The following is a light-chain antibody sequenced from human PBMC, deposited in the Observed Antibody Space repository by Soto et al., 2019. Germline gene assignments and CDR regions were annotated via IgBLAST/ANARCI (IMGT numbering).Light chain of an antibody. CDR2: RAS. CDR1: QSVDSN. V-gene: IGKV3-15*01. Sequence: EIVMTQSPATLSVSPGERATLSCRASQSVDSNLGWYQQKPGQAPRLPIYRASTRVTGVPARFSGSGYGKEFTHTISSLQSEDFAVYYCQQNHNWQPLTFGGGTKVEIK. CDR3: QQNHNWQPLT. J-gene: IGKJ4*01.